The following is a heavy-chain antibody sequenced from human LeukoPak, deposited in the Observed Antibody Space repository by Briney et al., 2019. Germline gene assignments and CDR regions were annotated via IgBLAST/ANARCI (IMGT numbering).Heavy chain of an antibody. J-gene: IGHJ5*02. CDR2: IIPIFGTA. Sequence: SVKVSCKASGGTFSSYAISWVRQAAGQGLEWMGRIIPIFGTANYAQKFQGRVTITTDESTSTAYMELSSLRSQDTAVSYCASDLTTVTNYNWFDPWGQGTLVTVSS. V-gene: IGHV1-69*05. D-gene: IGHD4-17*01. CDR3: ASDLTTVTNYNWFDP. CDR1: GGTFSSYA.